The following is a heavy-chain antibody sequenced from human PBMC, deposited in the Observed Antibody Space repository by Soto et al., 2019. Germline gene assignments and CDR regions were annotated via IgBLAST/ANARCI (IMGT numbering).Heavy chain of an antibody. CDR2: ISSSSYT. J-gene: IGHJ6*02. D-gene: IGHD3-10*01. V-gene: IGHV3-11*06. Sequence: GGSLRLSCAASGFTFSDYYMSWIRQAPGKGLEWVPYISSSSYTNYADSVKGRFTISRDNAKNSLYLQMNSLRAEDTAVYYCARDLARFGGYYGMDVWGQGTTVTVSS. CDR3: ARDLARFGGYYGMDV. CDR1: GFTFSDYY.